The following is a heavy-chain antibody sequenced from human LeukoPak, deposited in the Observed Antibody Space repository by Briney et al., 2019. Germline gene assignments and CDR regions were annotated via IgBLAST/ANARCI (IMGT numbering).Heavy chain of an antibody. D-gene: IGHD1-26*01. V-gene: IGHV4-59*01. CDR2: IYYSGTT. Sequence: PSETLSLTCTVPGGSISSYYWSWIRQPPGKGLEWIGYIYYSGTTNYNPSLQSRVTLSIDTSKNRFSLKLSSVTAADTAVYYCARQYSANFPRNYFDYWGQGTLVTVSS. CDR3: ARQYSANFPRNYFDY. J-gene: IGHJ4*02. CDR1: GGSISSYY.